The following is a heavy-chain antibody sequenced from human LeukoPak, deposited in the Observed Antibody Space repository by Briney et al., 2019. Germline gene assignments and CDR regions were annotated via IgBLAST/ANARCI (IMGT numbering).Heavy chain of an antibody. V-gene: IGHV1-69*05. CDR1: GGTFSNYA. J-gene: IGHJ3*02. CDR2: IIPIFGTA. Sequence: SSVKVSCKASGGTFSNYAISGLRPAPGQGLEWMGGIIPIFGTANYAQKFQGRVTITTDESTSTAYRELSSLRSEDTAVYYCARGYCSSTSCLGRAFDIWGQGTMVTVSS. D-gene: IGHD2-2*01. CDR3: ARGYCSSTSCLGRAFDI.